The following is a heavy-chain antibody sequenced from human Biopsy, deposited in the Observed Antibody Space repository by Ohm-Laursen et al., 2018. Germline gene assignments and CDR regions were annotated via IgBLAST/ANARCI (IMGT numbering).Heavy chain of an antibody. J-gene: IGHJ4*02. Sequence: ASVKVSCKASGYTFTSYDISWVRQAPGQGLGWMGWISPYNDKTSYPPKLQDRVTMTADTSTNTAHMELRGLRSDDTAVYYCARVFCTSTTCYGLLDNWGQGTVVTVSS. V-gene: IGHV1-18*01. CDR2: ISPYNDKT. CDR3: ARVFCTSTTCYGLLDN. D-gene: IGHD2/OR15-2a*01. CDR1: GYTFTSYD.